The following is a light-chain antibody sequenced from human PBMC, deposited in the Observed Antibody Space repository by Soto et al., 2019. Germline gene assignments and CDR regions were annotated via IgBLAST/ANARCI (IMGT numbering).Light chain of an antibody. CDR1: QSVSGW. J-gene: IGKJ1*01. Sequence: DFQMTQSPSTLSASVGDTDTVSCRASQSVSGWLAWYQQKPGEATKLLIYDATALPRGVPSRFSGSGSGTKFALTSGSRQPDYFATYYYQQNNTFSGTFGPGTKVDIK. CDR2: DAT. CDR3: QQNNTFSGT. V-gene: IGKV1-5*01.